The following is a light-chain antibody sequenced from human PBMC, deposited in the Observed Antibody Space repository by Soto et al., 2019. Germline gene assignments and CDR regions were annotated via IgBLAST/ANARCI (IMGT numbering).Light chain of an antibody. CDR2: DVS. V-gene: IGLV2-14*01. CDR3: ISYTSSSTLVV. CDR1: SSDVGGYNY. J-gene: IGLJ2*01. Sequence: QSALTQPASVSGSPGQSITISCTGTSSDVGGYNYVSWYQQHPGKAPKLMIYDVSNRPSGVSNRFSGSKSGNTASLTISGLQAEDEADYYCISYTSSSTLVVCGGGTKVPVL.